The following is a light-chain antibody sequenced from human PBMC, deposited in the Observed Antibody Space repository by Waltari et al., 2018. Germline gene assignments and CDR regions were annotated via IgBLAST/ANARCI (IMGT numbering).Light chain of an antibody. CDR1: SRAVGRYNI. CDR3: CSYAGTLYV. CDR2: EGS. V-gene: IGLV2-23*01. J-gene: IGLJ1*01. Sequence: QSALTHPASDAGSPGTSITISCPGTSRAVGRYNIGSWYQQHPSKAPKRMIYEGSKRPSGVSNRFSGAKSGNTASLTISGLQAEDEADYYCCSYAGTLYVFGTGTKVTVL.